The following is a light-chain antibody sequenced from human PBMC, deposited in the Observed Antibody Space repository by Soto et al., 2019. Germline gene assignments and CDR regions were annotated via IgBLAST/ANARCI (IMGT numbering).Light chain of an antibody. Sequence: EIVLTQSPATLSLSPGERDTLSCRASQSVSSYLAWYQQKPGQAPRLLIYDASNRATGIPARFSGSGSGTDFTLPISSLEPEDFAVYYCQQRSNWPPYTFGQGTKLEIK. CDR2: DAS. J-gene: IGKJ2*01. CDR3: QQRSNWPPYT. CDR1: QSVSSY. V-gene: IGKV3-11*01.